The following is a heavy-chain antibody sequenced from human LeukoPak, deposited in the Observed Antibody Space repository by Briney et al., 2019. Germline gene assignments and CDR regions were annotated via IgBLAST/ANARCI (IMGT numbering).Heavy chain of an antibody. CDR3: ARGYQLLYFDY. CDR1: GFTFSSYS. J-gene: IGHJ4*02. CDR2: ISSSSSYI. V-gene: IGHV3-21*04. Sequence: GGSLRLSCAASGFTFSSYSMNWVRQAPGKGLEWVSSISSSSSYIYYADSVKGRFAISRDNAKNSLYLQMNSLRAEDTAVYYCARGYQLLYFDYWGQGTLVTVSS. D-gene: IGHD2-2*01.